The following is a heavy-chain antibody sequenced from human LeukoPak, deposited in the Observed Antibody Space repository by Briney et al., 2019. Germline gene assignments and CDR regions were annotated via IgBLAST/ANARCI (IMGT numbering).Heavy chain of an antibody. CDR1: GYTFTKYG. Sequence: ASVKVCCKASGYTFTKYGLGWVRQAPGQGLEWMGWISTYNGDTYFAQKVQGRVTMTTETTTATGYMELRSLRSDDTAVYYCARTPNYGSGSLFFWFDSWGQGTLVTVSS. CDR3: ARTPNYGSGSLFFWFDS. J-gene: IGHJ5*01. V-gene: IGHV1-18*01. CDR2: ISTYNGDT. D-gene: IGHD3-10*01.